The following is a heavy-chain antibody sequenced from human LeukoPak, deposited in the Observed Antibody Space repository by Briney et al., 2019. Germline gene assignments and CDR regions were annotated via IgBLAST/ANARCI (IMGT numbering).Heavy chain of an antibody. D-gene: IGHD2-15*01. CDR1: GGSISSYY. J-gene: IGHJ3*02. V-gene: IGHV4-59*01. CDR3: ARDPGYCSGGSCYPNDAFDI. CDR2: IYYSGST. Sequence: SETLCLTCTVSGGSISSYYWSWIRQPPGKGLEWIGYIYYSGSTNYNPSLKSRVTISVDTSKNQFSLKLSSVTAADTAVYYCARDPGYCSGGSCYPNDAFDIWGQGTMVTVSS.